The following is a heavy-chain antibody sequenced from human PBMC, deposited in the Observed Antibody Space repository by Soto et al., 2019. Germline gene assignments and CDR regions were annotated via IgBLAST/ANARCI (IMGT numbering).Heavy chain of an antibody. J-gene: IGHJ5*02. Sequence: ASVKVSCKASGYTFTSYDINWVRQATGQGLEWMGWMNPNSGNTGYAQKFQGRVTMTRNTSISTAYMELSSLRSEDTAVYYCARGRGPTGHNWFDPWGQGTLVTVSS. D-gene: IGHD5-12*01. CDR2: MNPNSGNT. V-gene: IGHV1-8*01. CDR3: ARGRGPTGHNWFDP. CDR1: GYTFTSYD.